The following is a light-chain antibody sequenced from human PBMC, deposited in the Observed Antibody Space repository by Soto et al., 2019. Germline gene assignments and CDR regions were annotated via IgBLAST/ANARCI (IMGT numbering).Light chain of an antibody. J-gene: IGKJ4*01. CDR2: ELS. Sequence: DIVMTQIPLSLSVTPGQPASISCKSSQSLLHSDGKTYLYWYLQKAGQPPQLLIYELSSRFSGVPDRFXGSGSGTXXXXXXSRVEAEDVGVYYCMQSIQLPLTFGGGTKVEIK. CDR3: MQSIQLPLT. V-gene: IGKV2D-29*01. CDR1: QSLLHSDGKTY.